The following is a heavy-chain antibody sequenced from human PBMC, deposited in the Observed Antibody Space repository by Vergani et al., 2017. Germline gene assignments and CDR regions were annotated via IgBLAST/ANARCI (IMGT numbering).Heavy chain of an antibody. J-gene: IGHJ6*02. CDR3: ARDCTSGGCPDNYGMDV. CDR1: GFTFSDFS. V-gene: IGHV3-21*06. Sequence: DVQLLQSGGGLVKPGGSLRLSCAASGFTFSDFSMSWVRQAPGKGLEWVAFIGSSGPYINYADSVKGRFIISRDNTNNSLFLQLRSLRAEDAAVYYCARDCTSGGCPDNYGMDVWGQGATVTVSS. D-gene: IGHD2-8*01. CDR2: IGSSGPYI.